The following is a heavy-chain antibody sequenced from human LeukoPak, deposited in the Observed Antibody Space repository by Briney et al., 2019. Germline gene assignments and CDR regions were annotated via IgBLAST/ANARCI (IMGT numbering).Heavy chain of an antibody. J-gene: IGHJ5*02. CDR2: TYYRSKWYY. CDR1: GDSVSSNSAA. Sequence: SQTLSLTCAISGDSVSSNSAAWNWVRQSPSRGLEWLGRTYYRSKWYYDYAVSVKSRISISADTSKNQFSLKLSSVTAADTAVYYCARDERVGAYGHWFDPWGQGTLVTVSS. D-gene: IGHD1-26*01. V-gene: IGHV6-1*01. CDR3: ARDERVGAYGHWFDP.